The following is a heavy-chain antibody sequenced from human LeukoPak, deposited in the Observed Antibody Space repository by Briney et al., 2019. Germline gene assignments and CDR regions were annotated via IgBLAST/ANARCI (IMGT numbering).Heavy chain of an antibody. Sequence: SETPSLTCTVSGGSISSSSYYWGWIRQPPGKGLEWIGSIYYSGSTYYNPSLKSRVTISVDTSKNQFSLKLSSVTAADTAVYYCARPTRSGWYYYWGQGTLVTVSS. CDR3: ARPTRSGWYYY. D-gene: IGHD6-19*01. CDR2: IYYSGST. CDR1: GGSISSSSYY. J-gene: IGHJ4*02. V-gene: IGHV4-39*01.